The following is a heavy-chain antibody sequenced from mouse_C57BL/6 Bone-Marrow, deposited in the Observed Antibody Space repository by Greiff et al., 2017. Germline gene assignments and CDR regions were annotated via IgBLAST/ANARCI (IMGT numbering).Heavy chain of an antibody. V-gene: IGHV1-39*01. CDR2: INPNYGST. D-gene: IGHD1-1*01. J-gene: IGHJ2*01. CDR1: GYSFTDYN. CDR3: ARRHSYGSSYYFDY. Sequence: EVQLQQSGAELVKPGASVKISCTASGYSFTDYNMTWVKQTPGKSLEWIGVINPNYGSTSYNQKFKGKATLTVDQSSSTAYMQLNRLTSEDSAVCYSARRHSYGSSYYFDYWGQGTTLTVSS.